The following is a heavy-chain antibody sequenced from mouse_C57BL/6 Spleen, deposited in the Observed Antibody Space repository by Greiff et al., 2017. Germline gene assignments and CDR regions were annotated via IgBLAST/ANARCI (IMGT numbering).Heavy chain of an antibody. D-gene: IGHD6-2*01. CDR2: IDPEDGDT. Sequence: VQLQQPGAELVMPGASVKLSCKASGYTFTSYWMHWVKQRPEQGLEWIGRIDPEDGDTEYAPKFQGKATMTADTSSNTAYLQLSSLTSEDTSVYYCTGGLSMDYWGQGTSVTVSS. V-gene: IGHV14-1*01. CDR1: GYTFTSYW. CDR3: TGGLSMDY. J-gene: IGHJ4*01.